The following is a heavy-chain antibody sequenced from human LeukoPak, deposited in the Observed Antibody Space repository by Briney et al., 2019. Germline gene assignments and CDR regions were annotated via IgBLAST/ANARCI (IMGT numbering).Heavy chain of an antibody. CDR1: GDSISSGGYS. J-gene: IGHJ4*02. V-gene: IGHV4-30-2*01. CDR2: IYHSGST. CDR3: AGSKEYSYYFDY. Sequence: SETLSLTCAVSGDSISSGGYSWSWIRQPPGKGLEWIGYIYHSGSTYYNPSLKSRVTISVDRSKNQFSLKLSSVTAADTAVYYCAGSKEYSYYFDYWGQGTLVTVSS. D-gene: IGHD2-15*01.